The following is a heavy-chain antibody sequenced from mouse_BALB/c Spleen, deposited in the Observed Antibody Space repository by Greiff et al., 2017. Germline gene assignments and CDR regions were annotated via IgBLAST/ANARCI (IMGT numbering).Heavy chain of an antibody. CDR2: IDPANGNT. J-gene: IGHJ1*01. CDR3: AFITTVPYFDV. CDR1: GFNIKDTY. V-gene: IGHV14-3*02. Sequence: EVQLVESGAELVKPGASVKLSCTASGFNIKDTYMHWVKQRPEQGLEWIGRIDPANGNTNYDPKFQGKATITADTSSNTAYLQLSSLTSEDTAVYYCAFITTVPYFDVWGAGTTVTVSS. D-gene: IGHD1-2*01.